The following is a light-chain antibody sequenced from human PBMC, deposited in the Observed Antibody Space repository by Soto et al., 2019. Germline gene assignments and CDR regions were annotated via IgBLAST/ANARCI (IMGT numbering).Light chain of an antibody. V-gene: IGKV3-15*01. J-gene: IGKJ1*01. CDR2: DAT. CDR1: QSISSN. CDR3: QQYDTWPPVT. Sequence: EIVMAQSPATLSVSPGDRATLSCRASQSISSNLAWYQQIPGQAPRLLIFDATIRATGIPARFSGSGSGTEFTLIINSLQSEDFAVYYCQQYDTWPPVTFGQGTKVDIK.